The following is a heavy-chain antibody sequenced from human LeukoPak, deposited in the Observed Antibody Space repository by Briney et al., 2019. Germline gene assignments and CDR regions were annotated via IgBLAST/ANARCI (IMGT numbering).Heavy chain of an antibody. D-gene: IGHD4-17*01. V-gene: IGHV3-30*04. CDR2: ISYDGSNK. Sequence: PGGSLRLSCAASGFTFSSYAMHWVRQAPGKGLEWVAVISYDGSNKYYADSVKGRFTISRDNSKNTLYLQMNSLRAEDTAVYYCARVGVAVTTSVSDYWGQGTLVTVSS. J-gene: IGHJ4*02. CDR1: GFTFSSYA. CDR3: ARVGVAVTTSVSDY.